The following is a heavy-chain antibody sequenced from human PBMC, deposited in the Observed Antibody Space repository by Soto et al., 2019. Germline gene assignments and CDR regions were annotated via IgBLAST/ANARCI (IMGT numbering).Heavy chain of an antibody. Sequence: ASVKVSCKASGYTFTGYYMHWVRQAPGQGLEWMGWINPNSGGTNYAQKFQGWVTMTRDTSISTAYMELSRLRSDDTAVYYCEREGGPIRSYGPYFDYWGQGTLVTVS. CDR2: INPNSGGT. D-gene: IGHD4-17*01. J-gene: IGHJ4*02. V-gene: IGHV1-2*04. CDR3: EREGGPIRSYGPYFDY. CDR1: GYTFTGYY.